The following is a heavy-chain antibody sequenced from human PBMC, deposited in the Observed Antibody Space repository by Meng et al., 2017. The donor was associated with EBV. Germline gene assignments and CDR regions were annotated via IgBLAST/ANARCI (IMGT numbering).Heavy chain of an antibody. Sequence: QGHRVGAGGGGVQPGRSLRLSCAASGFTFSNYGFHWVRQAPGKGPEWVAIIPSDASHNKYYADSVKGRFTISRDNSKNTLYLQMNSLRTEDTAVYYCAKDLSGRFDPWGQGTLVTVSS. D-gene: IGHD1-14*01. CDR2: IPSDASHNK. CDR3: AKDLSGRFDP. J-gene: IGHJ5*02. V-gene: IGHV3-30*18. CDR1: GFTFSNYG.